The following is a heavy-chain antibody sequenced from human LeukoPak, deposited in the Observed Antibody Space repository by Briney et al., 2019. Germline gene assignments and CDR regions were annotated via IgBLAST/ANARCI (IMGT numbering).Heavy chain of an antibody. J-gene: IGHJ4*02. CDR2: ISGSGGST. CDR1: GFTFSSYA. D-gene: IGHD6-19*01. CDR3: AKDIEAWGIGGAVNY. V-gene: IGHV3-23*01. Sequence: GGSLRLSCAASGFTFSSYAMTWVRQAPGKGLEWVSAISGSGGSTYYADSVKGRFTISRDNSKNTLYLSMSSLRAEDTAVYYCAKDIEAWGIGGAVNYWGQGSLVTVSS.